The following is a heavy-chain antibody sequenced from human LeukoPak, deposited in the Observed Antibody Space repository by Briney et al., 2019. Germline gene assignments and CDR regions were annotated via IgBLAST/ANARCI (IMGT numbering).Heavy chain of an antibody. Sequence: GGSLRLSCAASGFTFSSYSMNWVRQAPGKGLEWVSSISSSSSYIYYADSVKGRFTISRDNAKNSLYLQMNSLRAEDTAVYYCARVFSYYAAAGLRPTGFDYWGQGTLVTVSS. V-gene: IGHV3-21*01. CDR3: ARVFSYYAAAGLRPTGFDY. CDR2: ISSSSSYI. CDR1: GFTFSSYS. D-gene: IGHD6-13*01. J-gene: IGHJ4*02.